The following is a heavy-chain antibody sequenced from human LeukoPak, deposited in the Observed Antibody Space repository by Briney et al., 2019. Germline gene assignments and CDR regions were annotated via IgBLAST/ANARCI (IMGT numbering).Heavy chain of an antibody. CDR1: GFTFSSYG. J-gene: IGHJ5*02. CDR2: ISYDGSNK. D-gene: IGHD3-22*01. Sequence: PGGSLRLSCAASGFTFSSYGMHWVRQAPGKGLEWVAVISYDGSNKYYADSVKGRFTISRDNSKNTLYLQMNSLRAEDTAVYYCANLRDGNYDSSGYSNWFDPWGQGTLVTVSS. CDR3: ANLRDGNYDSSGYSNWFDP. V-gene: IGHV3-30*18.